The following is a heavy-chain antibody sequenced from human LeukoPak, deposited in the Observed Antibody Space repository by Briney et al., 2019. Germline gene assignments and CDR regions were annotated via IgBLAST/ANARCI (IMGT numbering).Heavy chain of an antibody. CDR2: ISHSNTYI. D-gene: IGHD6-19*01. J-gene: IGHJ4*02. V-gene: IGHV3-21*01. CDR1: GFTFNTYT. Sequence: GGSLRLSCIASGFTFNTYTMTWVRQAPGKGLEWVSSISHSNTYIFYADSVKGRFTISRDNARKSLFLQMSSLRAEDTAVYYCARDGWIAVAGSEDNWGQGTLVTVSS. CDR3: ARDGWIAVAGSEDN.